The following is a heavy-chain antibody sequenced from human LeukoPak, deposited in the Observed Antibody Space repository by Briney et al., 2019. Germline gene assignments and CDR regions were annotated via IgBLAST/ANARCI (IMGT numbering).Heavy chain of an antibody. J-gene: IGHJ4*02. Sequence: GGSLRLSCAASGFTLSSNRMNWVGQAPGKGREGVSSISSSSSYIYYADSVKGRFTISRDNAKNSLYLQMNSLRAEDTAVYYCAREVAAAGSVDYWGQGTLVTVSS. D-gene: IGHD6-13*01. CDR2: ISSSSSYI. CDR3: AREVAAAGSVDY. CDR1: GFTLSSNR. V-gene: IGHV3-21*01.